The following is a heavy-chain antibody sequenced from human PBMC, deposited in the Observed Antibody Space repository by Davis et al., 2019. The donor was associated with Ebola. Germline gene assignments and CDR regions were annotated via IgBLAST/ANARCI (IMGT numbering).Heavy chain of an antibody. CDR1: GDRVSTKGTA. V-gene: IGHV6-1*01. CDR2: TYYTSKWHN. D-gene: IGHD3-16*01. J-gene: IGHJ6*02. CDR3: VRGWGRSGLDV. Sequence: HSQTLSLTCAISGDRVSTKGTAWNWIRQSPSRGLEWLGRTYYTSKWHNDYGESVKSRITINPDTSKNQLSLQLNPVTPEDTAVYYCVRGWGRSGLDVWGQGTTVTVSS.